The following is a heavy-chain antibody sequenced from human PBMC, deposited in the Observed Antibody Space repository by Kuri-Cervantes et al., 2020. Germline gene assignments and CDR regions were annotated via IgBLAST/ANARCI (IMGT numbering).Heavy chain of an antibody. Sequence: GESLKISCKGSGYSFTSYWIGWVRQMPGKGLEWMGIIYPGDSDTRYSPSFQGQVTISADKSINTAYLQWSSLKASDTAMYYCARGGYCSGGSCLFDYWGQGTLVTVSS. CDR3: ARGGYCSGGSCLFDY. CDR1: GYSFTSYW. J-gene: IGHJ4*02. V-gene: IGHV5-51*01. D-gene: IGHD2-15*01. CDR2: IYPGDSDT.